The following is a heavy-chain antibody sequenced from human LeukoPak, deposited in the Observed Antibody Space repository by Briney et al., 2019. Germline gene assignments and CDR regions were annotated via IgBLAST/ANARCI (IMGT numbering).Heavy chain of an antibody. D-gene: IGHD6-19*01. J-gene: IGHJ5*02. CDR2: ISWNGGNI. CDR3: AKGGIAVAGTWFDP. CDR1: GFTFDDYA. Sequence: PGGSLRLSCAASGFTFDDYAMHWVRQAPGKGLEGVSGISWNGGNIGYADSVKGRFIISRDNARNSLYLQMNSLRAEDMALYYCAKGGIAVAGTWFDPWGQGTLVTVSS. V-gene: IGHV3-9*03.